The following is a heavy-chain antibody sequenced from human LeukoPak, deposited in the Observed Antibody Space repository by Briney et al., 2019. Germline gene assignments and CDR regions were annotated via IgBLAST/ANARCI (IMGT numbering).Heavy chain of an antibody. D-gene: IGHD3-22*01. CDR2: INHSGST. V-gene: IGHV4-34*01. CDR3: ARGGSSGYYGGAFDI. J-gene: IGHJ3*02. Sequence: SETLSLTCAVYGGSFSGYYWSWIRQPPGKGLEWIGEINHSGSTNYNPSLKSRVTISVDTSKNQFSLKLSSVTAADTAVYYYARGGSSGYYGGAFDIWGQGTMVTVSS. CDR1: GGSFSGYY.